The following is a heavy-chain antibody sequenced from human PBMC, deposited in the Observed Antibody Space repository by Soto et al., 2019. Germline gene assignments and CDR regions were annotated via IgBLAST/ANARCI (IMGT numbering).Heavy chain of an antibody. CDR3: ARDMGSGSYSYYYYGMDV. V-gene: IGHV3-72*01. J-gene: IGHJ6*02. D-gene: IGHD3-10*01. Sequence: PGGSLRLSCAASGFTFSDHYMDWVRQAPGKGLEWVGRTRNKANSYTTEYAASVKGRFTISRDDSKNSLYLQMNSLKTEDTAVYYCARDMGSGSYSYYYYGMDVWGQGTTVTVSS. CDR1: GFTFSDHY. CDR2: TRNKANSYTT.